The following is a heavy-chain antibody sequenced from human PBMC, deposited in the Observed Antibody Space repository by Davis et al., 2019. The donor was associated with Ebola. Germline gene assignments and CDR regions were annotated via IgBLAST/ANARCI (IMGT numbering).Heavy chain of an antibody. CDR1: GFTVSSNY. CDR3: AREVAVAGYFDC. Sequence: GESLKISCAASGFTVSSNYMSWVRQAPGKGLEWVSLIYSGGSTYYADSVKGRFTISRDNSKNTLYLQMNSLKAEDTAVYYCAREVAVAGYFDCWGQGTLVTVSS. D-gene: IGHD6-19*01. V-gene: IGHV3-53*01. J-gene: IGHJ4*02. CDR2: IYSGGST.